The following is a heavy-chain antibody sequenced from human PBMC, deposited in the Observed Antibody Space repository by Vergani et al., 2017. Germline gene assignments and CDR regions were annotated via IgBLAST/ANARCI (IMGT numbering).Heavy chain of an antibody. CDR1: GYTFTSYG. V-gene: IGHV1-8*02. CDR3: ARFSVLFWNYALNY. D-gene: IGHD1-7*01. CDR2: MNPNSGNT. J-gene: IGHJ4*02. Sequence: QVQLVQSGAEVKKPGASVKVSCKASGYTFTSYGISWVRQATGQGLEWMGWMNPNSGNTGYAQKFQGRVTMTRNTSISTAYMELSSLRSEDTAVYYCARFSVLFWNYALNYWGQGTLVTVSS.